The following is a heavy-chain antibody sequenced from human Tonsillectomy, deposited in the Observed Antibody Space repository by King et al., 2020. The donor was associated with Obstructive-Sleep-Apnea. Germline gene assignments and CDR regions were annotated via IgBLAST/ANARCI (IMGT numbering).Heavy chain of an antibody. Sequence: VQLVESGGGLVQPGRSLRLSCAASGFTFDDYAMHWVRQVPGKGLEWVSGINGNSGSIGYADSVKGRFTISRDNAKNSLYLQMNSLRGEDTALYYCAKGWGYYGSETYLSWFDPWGQGTLVTVSS. CDR3: AKGWGYYGSETYLSWFDP. J-gene: IGHJ5*02. D-gene: IGHD3-10*01. V-gene: IGHV3-9*01. CDR1: GFTFDDYA. CDR2: INGNSGSI.